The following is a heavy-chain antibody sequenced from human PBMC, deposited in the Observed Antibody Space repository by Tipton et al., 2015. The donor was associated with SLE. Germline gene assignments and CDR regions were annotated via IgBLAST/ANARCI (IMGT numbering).Heavy chain of an antibody. J-gene: IGHJ3*02. CDR1: GDSINSGSYY. D-gene: IGHD5-12*01. V-gene: IGHV4-39*01. CDR2: IYYSGTT. Sequence: LRLSCTVTGDSINSGSYYWGWIRQPPGKGLEWIGGIYYSGTTDYNPSLKSRVTMSADTSKNHFSMKLSSVTAADTAVYYCARHGGYDYKAFDIWGQGTMVTVSS. CDR3: ARHGGYDYKAFDI.